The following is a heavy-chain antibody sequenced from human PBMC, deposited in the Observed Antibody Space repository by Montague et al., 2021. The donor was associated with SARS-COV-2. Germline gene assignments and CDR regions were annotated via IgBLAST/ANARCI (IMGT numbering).Heavy chain of an antibody. V-gene: IGHV4-39*01. CDR1: GGSISSSGYY. CDR3: ARRVTGTTVHYYYYGMDV. Sequence: SETLSLTCTVSGGSISSSGYYWGWIRQPPGKGLEWIGSIYYTGSTYYNPSLKSRVTISVDTSKNQFSLKLSSVTAADTAVYYCARRVTGTTVHYYYYGMDVWGQGTPVTVSS. CDR2: IYYTGST. D-gene: IGHD1-20*01. J-gene: IGHJ6*02.